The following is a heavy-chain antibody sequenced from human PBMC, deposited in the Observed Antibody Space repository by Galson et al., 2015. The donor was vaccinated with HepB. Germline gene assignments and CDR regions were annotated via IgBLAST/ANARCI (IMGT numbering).Heavy chain of an antibody. J-gene: IGHJ4*02. CDR3: ARDAYYHDTTGYYLTDY. CDR1: GGSISDYY. Sequence: SETLSLTCTVSGGSISDYYWSWIRQPAWKGLEWIGRIYSSGDTYYSPSLKSRVTMSVDTSKNQFSLKLRSVTAADTAVYYCARDAYYHDTTGYYLTDYWGQGTLVTVSS. CDR2: IYSSGDT. V-gene: IGHV4-4*07. D-gene: IGHD3-22*01.